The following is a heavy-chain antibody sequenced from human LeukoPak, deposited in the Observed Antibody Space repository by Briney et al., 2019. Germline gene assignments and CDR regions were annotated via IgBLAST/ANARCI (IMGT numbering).Heavy chain of an antibody. D-gene: IGHD2-2*01. Sequence: ASVKVSCKASGGTFSSYAISWVRQVPGQGLEWMGRIIPIFGTANYAQKFQGRVTITTDESTSTAYMELSSLRSEDTAVCYCARERYCSSTSCYAFDYWGQGTLVTVSS. CDR3: ARERYCSSTSCYAFDY. J-gene: IGHJ4*02. CDR2: IIPIFGTA. V-gene: IGHV1-69*05. CDR1: GGTFSSYA.